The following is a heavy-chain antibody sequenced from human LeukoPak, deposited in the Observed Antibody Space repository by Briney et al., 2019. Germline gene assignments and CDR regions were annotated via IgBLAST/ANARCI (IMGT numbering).Heavy chain of an antibody. Sequence: GGSLRLSCAPSGFTFSSYSMNWVRQAPGRGLEWVSFIDTTSSTMYYADSVKGRFSISRDNAKNSLFLQMNSLRVEDTAVYYCVRDRIGGSLDYWGQGTLVTVSS. D-gene: IGHD1-26*01. J-gene: IGHJ4*02. V-gene: IGHV3-48*01. CDR2: IDTTSSTM. CDR1: GFTFSSYS. CDR3: VRDRIGGSLDY.